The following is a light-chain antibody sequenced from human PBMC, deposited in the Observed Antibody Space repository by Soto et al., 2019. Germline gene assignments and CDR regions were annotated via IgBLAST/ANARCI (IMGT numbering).Light chain of an antibody. CDR2: GAS. Sequence: EIVSTQSPGTLSLSPGERATLSCRASQSVSSIYFAWYQQKPGQAPRLLIYGASSRATGIPDRFSGSGSGTDFTLTISRLEPEDFAVYYCQQFGTSPTSTFGQGTRLEIK. CDR3: QQFGTSPTST. J-gene: IGKJ5*01. CDR1: QSVSSIY. V-gene: IGKV3-20*01.